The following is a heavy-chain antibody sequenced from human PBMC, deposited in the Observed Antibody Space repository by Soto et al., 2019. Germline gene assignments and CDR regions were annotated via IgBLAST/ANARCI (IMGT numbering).Heavy chain of an antibody. V-gene: IGHV3-33*01. Sequence: QVQLVESGGGVVQPGRSLRLSCTTSGFDFSSHGYHWVRQAPGRGLERVSAIWHDGSKKYYADSVQGRFTVSRDDSKNPLSIQLNSLRPEDTAVYHCARDDGIRVLKYWGQGTLVTVSS. CDR2: IWHDGSKK. CDR1: GFDFSSHG. CDR3: ARDDGIRVLKY. J-gene: IGHJ4*02. D-gene: IGHD2-15*01.